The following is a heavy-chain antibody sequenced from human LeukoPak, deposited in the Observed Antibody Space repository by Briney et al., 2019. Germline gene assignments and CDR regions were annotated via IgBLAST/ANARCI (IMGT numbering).Heavy chain of an antibody. V-gene: IGHV3-53*01. Sequence: GGSLRLSCAASGFTVSSNYMSWVRQAPGKGLEWVSVIYSGGSTYYADSVKGRFTISRDNSKNTLYLQMNSLRAEDTAVYYCAKPASWLSFDAFDIWGQGTMVTVSS. CDR3: AKPASWLSFDAFDI. J-gene: IGHJ3*02. D-gene: IGHD3-9*01. CDR2: IYSGGST. CDR1: GFTVSSNY.